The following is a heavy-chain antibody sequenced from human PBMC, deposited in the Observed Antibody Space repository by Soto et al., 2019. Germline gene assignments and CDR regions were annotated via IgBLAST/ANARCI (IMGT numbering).Heavy chain of an antibody. J-gene: IGHJ4*02. CDR2: IYHSGST. D-gene: IGHD3-22*01. CDR1: GGSISSSNW. Sequence: SETLSLTCAVSGGSISSSNWWSWVRQPPGKGLEWIGEIYHSGSTNYNPSPKSRVTISVDKSKNQFSLKLSSVTAADTAVYYCARLRGDSSGYYSFDYWGQGTLVTVS. CDR3: ARLRGDSSGYYSFDY. V-gene: IGHV4-4*02.